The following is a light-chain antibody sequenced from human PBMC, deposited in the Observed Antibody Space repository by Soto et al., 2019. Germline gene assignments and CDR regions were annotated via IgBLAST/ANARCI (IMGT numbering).Light chain of an antibody. CDR2: LGS. V-gene: IGKV2-28*01. J-gene: IGKJ1*01. CDR1: RSLLHSVGFNY. Sequence: DIVLTQSPLSLPVTPGEPASISCRSSRSLLHSVGFNYLNWYLQKPGQSPQLLIYLGSNRASGVPDRFSGSGSGTDFTLRISRVEAEDVGVYYCMQALQTPTFGQGTKVEIK. CDR3: MQALQTPT.